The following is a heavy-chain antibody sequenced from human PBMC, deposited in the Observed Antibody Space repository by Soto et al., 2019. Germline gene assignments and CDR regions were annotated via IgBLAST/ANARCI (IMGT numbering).Heavy chain of an antibody. V-gene: IGHV3-21*01. CDR1: GFTFSSYS. D-gene: IGHD3-3*01. CDR2: ISSSSSYI. CDR3: TRELGYDFWSGYKDYXMDV. Sequence: PGGSLRLSCAASGFTFSSYSMNWVRQAPGKGLEWVSSISSSSSYIYYADSVKGRFTISRDNAKNSLYLQMNSLRAEDTAVYYCTRELGYDFWSGYKDYXMDVWGQGTTVTVS. J-gene: IGHJ6*02.